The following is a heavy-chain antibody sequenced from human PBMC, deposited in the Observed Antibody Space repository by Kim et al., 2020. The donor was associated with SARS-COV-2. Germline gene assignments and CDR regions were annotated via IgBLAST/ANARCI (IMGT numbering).Heavy chain of an antibody. CDR3: AKDRYDMLTATWGLFDY. V-gene: IGHV3-9*01. Sequence: KGRFAISRDNAKNSLYRQMNSLRAEDKALYYCAKDRYDMLTATWGLFDYWGQGTLVTVSS. J-gene: IGHJ4*02. D-gene: IGHD3-9*01.